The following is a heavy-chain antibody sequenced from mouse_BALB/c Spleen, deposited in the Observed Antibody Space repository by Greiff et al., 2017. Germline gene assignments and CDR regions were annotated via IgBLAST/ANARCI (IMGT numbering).Heavy chain of an antibody. Sequence: VQLQQSGAELMKPGASVKISCKATGYTFSSYWIEWVKQRPGHGLEWIGEILPGSGSTNYNEKFKGKATFTADTSSNTAYMQLSSLTSEDSAVYYCARIYYYGNYAMDYWGQGTSVTVSS. CDR2: ILPGSGST. J-gene: IGHJ4*01. CDR3: ARIYYYGNYAMDY. V-gene: IGHV1-9*01. D-gene: IGHD1-1*01. CDR1: GYTFSSYW.